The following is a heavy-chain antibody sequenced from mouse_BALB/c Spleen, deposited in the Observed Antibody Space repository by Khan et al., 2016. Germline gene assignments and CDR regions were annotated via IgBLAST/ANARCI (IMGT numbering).Heavy chain of an antibody. J-gene: IGHJ4*01. V-gene: IGHV1-15*01. Sequence: QVQLQQSGAELVRPGASVTLSCKASGYTFTDYEMHWVKQTPVHGLEWIGAIDPETGGTAYNQKFKGKATLTADKSSSTAYMELRSLTSEDSAVYYCTRPYYYGSSPYAMDYWGQGTSVTVSS. CDR1: GYTFTDYE. CDR3: TRPYYYGSSPYAMDY. D-gene: IGHD1-1*01. CDR2: IDPETGGT.